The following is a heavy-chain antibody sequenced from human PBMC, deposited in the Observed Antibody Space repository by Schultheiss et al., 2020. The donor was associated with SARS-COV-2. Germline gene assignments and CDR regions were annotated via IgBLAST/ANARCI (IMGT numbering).Heavy chain of an antibody. CDR1: GGSISSSSYY. Sequence: SQTLSLTCTVSGGSISSSSYYWGWIRQPPGKGLEWIGSIYYSGSTNYNPSLKSRVTISVDTSKNQFSLKLSSVTAADTAVYYCARAGVAGTFVDYWGQGTLVTVSS. CDR3: ARAGVAGTFVDY. D-gene: IGHD6-19*01. V-gene: IGHV4-39*07. J-gene: IGHJ4*02. CDR2: IYYSGST.